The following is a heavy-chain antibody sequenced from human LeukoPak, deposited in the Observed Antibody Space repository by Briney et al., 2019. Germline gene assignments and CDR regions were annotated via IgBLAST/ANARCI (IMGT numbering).Heavy chain of an antibody. CDR2: IYTSGST. Sequence: TLSLTCTVSGGSISSYYWSWIRQPAGKGLEWIGRIYTSGSTNYNPSLKSRVTISVDTSKNQSSLKLSSVTAADTAVYYCARGNAPNRYFDYWGQGTLVTVSS. CDR3: ARGNAPNRYFDY. V-gene: IGHV4-4*07. J-gene: IGHJ4*02. D-gene: IGHD1-1*01. CDR1: GGSISSYY.